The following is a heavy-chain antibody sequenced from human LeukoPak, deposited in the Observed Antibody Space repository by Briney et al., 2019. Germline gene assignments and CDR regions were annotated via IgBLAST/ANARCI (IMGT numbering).Heavy chain of an antibody. D-gene: IGHD3-10*01. CDR2: IYYSGST. J-gene: IGHJ5*02. CDR3: ARHYGP. Sequence: SETLSLTCTVSGGSISSHYWSWIRQPPGKGLEWIGYIYYSGSTNYNPSLKSRVTISVDTSKNQFSLKLSSVTAADTAVYYCARHYGPWGQGTLVTVSS. CDR1: GGSISSHY. V-gene: IGHV4-59*08.